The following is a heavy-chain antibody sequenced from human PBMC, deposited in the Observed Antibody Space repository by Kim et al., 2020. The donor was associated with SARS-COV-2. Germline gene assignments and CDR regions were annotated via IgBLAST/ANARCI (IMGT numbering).Heavy chain of an antibody. Sequence: GGSLRLSCAASGFTFDDYAMHWVRQAPGKGLEWVSGISWNSGSIGYADSVKGRFTISRDNAKNSLYLQMNSLRAEDTALYYCAKDMSSSVWTGFDPWGQGTLGTVSS. CDR2: ISWNSGSI. CDR3: AKDMSSSVWTGFDP. J-gene: IGHJ5*02. CDR1: GFTFDDYA. D-gene: IGHD3-16*01. V-gene: IGHV3-9*01.